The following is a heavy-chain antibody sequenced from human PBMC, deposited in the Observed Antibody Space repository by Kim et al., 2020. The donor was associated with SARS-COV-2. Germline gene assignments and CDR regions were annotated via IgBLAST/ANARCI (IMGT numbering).Heavy chain of an antibody. D-gene: IGHD3-10*01. CDR1: GYTFTSYA. CDR2: INTNTGNP. J-gene: IGHJ6*02. V-gene: IGHV7-4-1*02. CDR3: ARNAYYYGSGSYYRPPLWDYYYYGMDV. Sequence: ASVKVSCKASGYTFTSYAMNWVRQAPGQGLEWMGWINTNTGNPTYAQGFTGRFVFSLDTSVSTAYLQISSLKAEDTAVYYCARNAYYYGSGSYYRPPLWDYYYYGMDVWGQGTTVTVSS.